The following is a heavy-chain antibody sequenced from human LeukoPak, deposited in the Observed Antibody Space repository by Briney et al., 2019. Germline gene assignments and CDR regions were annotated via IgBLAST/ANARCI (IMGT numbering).Heavy chain of an antibody. D-gene: IGHD3-3*01. CDR2: ISWNSGSI. Sequence: GGSLRLSCAASGFTFDDYAMHWVRQAPGKGLEWVSGISWNSGSIGYADSVKGRFTISRDNAKNSLHLQMNSLRAEDMTLYYCAKGSILEWGYFDYWGQGTLVTVSS. V-gene: IGHV3-9*03. CDR1: GFTFDDYA. CDR3: AKGSILEWGYFDY. J-gene: IGHJ4*02.